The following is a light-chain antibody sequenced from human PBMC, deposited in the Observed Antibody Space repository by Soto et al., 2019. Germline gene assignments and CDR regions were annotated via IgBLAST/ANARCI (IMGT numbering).Light chain of an antibody. Sequence: QSVLTQPPSASGSPGQSVTISCTGTRSDVGAYKFVPWYQQHPRKAPKLMIYEVNKRPSGVPDRFSGSKSGNTASLTVSGLQAEDEANYYCSSYAGSNTVIFGGGTKLTVL. CDR1: RSDVGAYKF. CDR3: SSYAGSNTVI. CDR2: EVN. J-gene: IGLJ2*01. V-gene: IGLV2-8*01.